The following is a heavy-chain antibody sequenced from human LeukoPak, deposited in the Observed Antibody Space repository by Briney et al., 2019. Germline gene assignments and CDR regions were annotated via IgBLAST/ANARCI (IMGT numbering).Heavy chain of an antibody. CDR2: INPNSGGT. J-gene: IGHJ5*02. CDR1: GYTXXXXY. CDR3: ASSPSRIMGNWFDP. Sequence: GYTXXXXYMHWVRQAPGQGLEWMGWINPNSGGTNYAQKFQGRVTMTRDTSISTAYMELSRLRSDDTAVYYCASSPSRIMGNWFDPWGQGTLVTVSS. D-gene: IGHD2-15*01. V-gene: IGHV1-2*02.